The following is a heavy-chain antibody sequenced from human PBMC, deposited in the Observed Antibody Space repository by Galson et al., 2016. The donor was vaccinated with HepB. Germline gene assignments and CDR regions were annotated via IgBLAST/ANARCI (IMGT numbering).Heavy chain of an antibody. D-gene: IGHD3-10*01. CDR3: ARQLWFGEPGPFDI. J-gene: IGHJ3*02. CDR2: IYYTGST. CDR1: EDSISTSSYY. Sequence: SETLSLTCTVSEDSISTSSYYRAWIRQPPGKGLEWIGSIYYTGSTYYNPSLKSRVTISVDASKNHFSLKVTSVTAADTAVYYCARQLWFGEPGPFDIWGQGPLVTVSS. V-gene: IGHV4-39*01.